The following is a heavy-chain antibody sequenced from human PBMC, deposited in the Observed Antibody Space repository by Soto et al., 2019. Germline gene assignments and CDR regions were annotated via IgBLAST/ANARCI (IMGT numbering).Heavy chain of an antibody. V-gene: IGHV5-51*01. D-gene: IGHD3-3*01. CDR2: IYPGDSDT. Sequence: GESLKISCKGSGYSFTSYWIGWVRQMPEKGLEWMGIIYPGDSDTRYSPSFQGQVTISADKSISTAYLQRSSLKGSDTAMYYCARNDSDFWSGYLHLADTWFDPWGQGTLVTVSS. J-gene: IGHJ5*02. CDR3: ARNDSDFWSGYLHLADTWFDP. CDR1: GYSFTSYW.